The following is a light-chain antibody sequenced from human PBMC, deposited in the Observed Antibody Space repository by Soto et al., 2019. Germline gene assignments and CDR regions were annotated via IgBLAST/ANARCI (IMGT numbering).Light chain of an antibody. V-gene: IGKV3D-15*01. CDR3: QHYKDWPPLT. Sequence: EIVMTQSPVTLSASPGERVTLSCRASQSVNINLAWYQQRPGQAPRVLIYGASNRASGIPDRFSGSGSGTVFSLTISCVEHDDVALYYSQHYKDWPPLTFGGGTRVEIK. J-gene: IGKJ4*01. CDR1: QSVNIN. CDR2: GAS.